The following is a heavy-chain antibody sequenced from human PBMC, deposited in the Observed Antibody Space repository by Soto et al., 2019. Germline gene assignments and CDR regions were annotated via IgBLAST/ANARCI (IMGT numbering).Heavy chain of an antibody. CDR2: IGPDGSST. CDR1: GFSFSCHW. Sequence: GGSLRLSCAASGFSFSCHWMHWVRQAPGKGLVWVSHIGPDGSSTRDADSVQGRFTISRDNAGNTLYLQMNSLRDDDTAVYYCARDNNWSYDYWGQGILVTVSS. J-gene: IGHJ4*02. CDR3: ARDNNWSYDY. V-gene: IGHV3-74*01. D-gene: IGHD1-1*01.